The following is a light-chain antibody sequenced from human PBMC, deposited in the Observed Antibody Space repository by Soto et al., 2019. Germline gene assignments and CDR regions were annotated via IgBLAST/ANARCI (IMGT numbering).Light chain of an antibody. CDR2: GVS. CDR3: CSYAGSYTANYV. V-gene: IGLV2-11*01. Sequence: QSVLTQPRSVSGSPGQSVTISCTGTSSDVGGYNYVSWYQQHPGKAPKLMIYGVSKRPSGVPDRFSGSKSGNTASLTISGLQAEDEADYYCCSYAGSYTANYVFGTGTKVTVL. J-gene: IGLJ1*01. CDR1: SSDVGGYNY.